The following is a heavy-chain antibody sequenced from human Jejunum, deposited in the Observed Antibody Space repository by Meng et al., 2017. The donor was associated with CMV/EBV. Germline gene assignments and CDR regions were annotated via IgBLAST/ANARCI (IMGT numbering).Heavy chain of an antibody. Sequence: GLTFSSYGMHWVRQAPGKGLEWVAFIRYDGTNKYYADSVKGRLTISRDNSKNTLYLQMNSLRAEDTAVYYCAKDDCTSTSCYFDYWGQGTLVTVSS. CDR3: AKDDCTSTSCYFDY. CDR2: IRYDGTNK. V-gene: IGHV3-30*02. D-gene: IGHD2-2*01. J-gene: IGHJ4*02. CDR1: GLTFSSYG.